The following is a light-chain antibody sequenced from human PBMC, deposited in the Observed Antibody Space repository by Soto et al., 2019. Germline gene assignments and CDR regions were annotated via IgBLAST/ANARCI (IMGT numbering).Light chain of an antibody. J-gene: IGLJ1*01. CDR1: SSNLGSNF. V-gene: IGLV1-47*02. CDR3: AAWDDRLSGHV. CDR2: SNN. Sequence: QSVLTQPPSASGTPGQRVTISCSGSSSNLGSNFVYWYQQLPGTAPKLLIYSNNQRPSGVPDRFSVSKSGTSASLAISGLRPEDEADYCCAAWDDRLSGHVFGTGTKLTVL.